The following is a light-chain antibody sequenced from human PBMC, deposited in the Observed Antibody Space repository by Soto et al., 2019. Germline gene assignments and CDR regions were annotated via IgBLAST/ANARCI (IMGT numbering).Light chain of an antibody. V-gene: IGLV2-14*01. J-gene: IGLJ3*02. CDR3: SSYTSSSTRV. CDR2: EVS. Sequence: QSALTQPASVSGSPGQSITISCTGASSDVGGYNYVSWYQQHPGKAPQLMIYEVSNRPSGVSNRFSGSKSGNTASLTISGLQAEDEAGYYCSSYTSSSTRVFGGGTKLTV. CDR1: SSDVGGYNY.